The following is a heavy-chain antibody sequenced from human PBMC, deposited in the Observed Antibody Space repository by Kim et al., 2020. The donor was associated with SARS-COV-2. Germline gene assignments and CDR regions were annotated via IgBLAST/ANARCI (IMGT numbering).Heavy chain of an antibody. Sequence: GGSLRLSCAASGFTFSSYGMHWVRQAPGKGLEWVAVISYDGSNKYYADSVKGRFTISRDNSKNTLYLQMNSLRAEDTAVYYCAKDLYSSSPRGGLYFDYWGQGTLVTVSS. D-gene: IGHD6-13*01. J-gene: IGHJ4*02. V-gene: IGHV3-30*18. CDR2: ISYDGSNK. CDR1: GFTFSSYG. CDR3: AKDLYSSSPRGGLYFDY.